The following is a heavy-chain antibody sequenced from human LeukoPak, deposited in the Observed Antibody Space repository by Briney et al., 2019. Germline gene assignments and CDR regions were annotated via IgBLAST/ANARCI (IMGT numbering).Heavy chain of an antibody. CDR2: ISYDGSNK. CDR1: GFTFSSYG. V-gene: IGHV3-30*18. Sequence: GVSLRLSCAASGFTFSSYGMHWVRQAPGKGLEWVAVISYDGSNKYYADSVKGRFTISRDNSKNTLYLQMNSLRAEDTAVYYCAKDLVTGYSYGRIGYWGQGTLVTVSS. J-gene: IGHJ4*02. D-gene: IGHD5-18*01. CDR3: AKDLVTGYSYGRIGY.